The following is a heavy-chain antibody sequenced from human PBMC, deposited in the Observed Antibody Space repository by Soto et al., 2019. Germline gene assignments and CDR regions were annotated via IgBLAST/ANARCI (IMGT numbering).Heavy chain of an antibody. CDR2: IKSHADTYAT. D-gene: IGHD4-17*01. V-gene: IGHV3-73*01. CDR1: GFTFSDSA. Sequence: EVQLVESGGGLVQPGGSLKLSCAASGFTFSDSAMHWVRQASGKGLEWVGRIKSHADTYATAYAASVKGRFTISRDDSKNTAYLQMNSLKTEDTAVYYCANVGDYGGFDPWGQGTLVTVSS. CDR3: ANVGDYGGFDP. J-gene: IGHJ5*02.